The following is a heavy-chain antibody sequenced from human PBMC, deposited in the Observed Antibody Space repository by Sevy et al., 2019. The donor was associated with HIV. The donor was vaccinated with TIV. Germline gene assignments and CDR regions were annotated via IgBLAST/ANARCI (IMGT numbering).Heavy chain of an antibody. CDR3: ARGAYIVATIIAFDI. D-gene: IGHD5-12*01. V-gene: IGHV3-21*01. Sequence: GGSLRLSCAASGFTFSSYSMNWVRQAPGKGLEWVSSISSSSRYIYYADSVKGRFTISRDNAKNSLYLQMNSLRAEDTAVYYCARGAYIVATIIAFDIWGQGTMVTVSS. CDR2: ISSSSRYI. J-gene: IGHJ3*02. CDR1: GFTFSSYS.